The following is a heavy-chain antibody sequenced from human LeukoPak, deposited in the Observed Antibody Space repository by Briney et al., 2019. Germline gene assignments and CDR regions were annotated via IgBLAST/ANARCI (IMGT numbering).Heavy chain of an antibody. D-gene: IGHD4-17*01. CDR1: GYTFTSYG. CDR3: ARDYGSTVTRVSYYYYYMDV. J-gene: IGHJ6*03. CDR2: INPNSGGT. Sequence: ASVKVSCKASGYTFTSYGISWVRQAPGQGLEWMGWINPNSGGTNYAQKFQGRVTMTRDTSISTAYMELSRLRSDDTAVYYCARDYGSTVTRVSYYYYYMDVWGKGTTVTVSS. V-gene: IGHV1-2*02.